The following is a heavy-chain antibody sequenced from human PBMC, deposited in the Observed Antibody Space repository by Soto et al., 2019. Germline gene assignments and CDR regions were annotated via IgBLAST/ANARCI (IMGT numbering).Heavy chain of an antibody. D-gene: IGHD6-6*01. CDR2: IYYTGTT. CDR3: ARETEYSSRESYYYYGMDV. CDR1: GGSISTSYYY. V-gene: IGHV4-39*07. J-gene: IGHJ6*02. Sequence: SETLSLTCTVSGGSISTSYYYWGWIRQSPGKGLEWIGAIYYTGTTNYNLPLQSRATISVDTSKNQFSLKLSSVTAADTAVYYCARETEYSSRESYYYYGMDVWGQGTTVTVSS.